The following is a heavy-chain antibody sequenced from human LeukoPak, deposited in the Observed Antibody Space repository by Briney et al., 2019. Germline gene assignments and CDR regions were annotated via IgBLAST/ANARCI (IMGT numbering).Heavy chain of an antibody. CDR3: AREQYRLLLSPSDYYYYGMDV. CDR2: IIPIFGIA. CDR1: GGTFSSYA. V-gene: IGHV1-69*04. D-gene: IGHD2-2*01. Sequence: GASVKVSCKASGGTFSSYAISWVRQAPGQGLEWMGRIIPIFGIANYAQKFQGRVTITADKSTSTAYMELSSLRSEDTAVYYCAREQYRLLLSPSDYYYYGMDVWGQGTTVTVSS. J-gene: IGHJ6*02.